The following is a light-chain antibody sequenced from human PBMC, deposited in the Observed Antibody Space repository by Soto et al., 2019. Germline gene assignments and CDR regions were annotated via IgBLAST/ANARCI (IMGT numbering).Light chain of an antibody. CDR2: DAS. Sequence: DIQMTQSPSTLSASVGDRVTITCRASQNIGTSLAWYQQTPGKAPKLLISDASILESGVPSRFGGSGSGTEFTLSITSLQPDDFATYYCQQYNTYSTFGQGTKVDIK. CDR1: QNIGTS. CDR3: QQYNTYST. J-gene: IGKJ1*01. V-gene: IGKV1-5*01.